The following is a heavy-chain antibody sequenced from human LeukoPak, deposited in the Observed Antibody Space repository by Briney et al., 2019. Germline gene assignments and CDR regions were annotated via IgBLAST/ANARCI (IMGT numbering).Heavy chain of an antibody. J-gene: IGHJ4*02. CDR2: IYSGGGT. CDR3: AKAPGYEGY. Sequence: GGSLRLSCAVSGVTVSSNHMSWVRQAPGKGLEWVSAIYSGGGTYYADSVKGRFTLSRDISKNTLYLQMNSLRAEDTAVYYCAKAPGYEGYWGQGTLVTVSS. D-gene: IGHD5-12*01. CDR1: GVTVSSNH. V-gene: IGHV3-66*01.